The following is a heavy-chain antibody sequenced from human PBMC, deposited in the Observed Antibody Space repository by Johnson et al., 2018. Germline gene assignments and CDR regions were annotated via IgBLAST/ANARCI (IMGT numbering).Heavy chain of an antibody. CDR3: AKDSGGIYSSPRYYYYYMDV. Sequence: EVQLVESGGGLVQPGRSLRLSCAASGFTFDDYAMHWVRPAPGKGLEWVSGISWNSGSIVYADSVKGRFTISRDNAQNSLYRQMKSLRAEETALYYCAKDSGGIYSSPRYYYYYMDVWGKGTTVTVSS. CDR1: GFTFDDYA. D-gene: IGHD2-15*01. V-gene: IGHV3-9*01. J-gene: IGHJ6*03. CDR2: ISWNSGSI.